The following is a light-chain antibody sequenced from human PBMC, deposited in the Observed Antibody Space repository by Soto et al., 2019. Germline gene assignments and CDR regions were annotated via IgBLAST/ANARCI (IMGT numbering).Light chain of an antibody. V-gene: IGKV1-5*03. CDR1: QSISSW. CDR3: QQYNGYGSWT. Sequence: DIQMTKSPSTLSASVGDIVTSTCGASQSISSWMAWYQQKPGKAPTLLIYKPSTLESWVPSRFSGSASGTEFTLAISSLQPDDFATYHCQQYNGYGSWTFGQGTKVDIK. J-gene: IGKJ1*01. CDR2: KPS.